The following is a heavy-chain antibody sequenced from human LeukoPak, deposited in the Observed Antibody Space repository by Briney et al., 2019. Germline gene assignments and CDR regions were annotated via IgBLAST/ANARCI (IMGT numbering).Heavy chain of an antibody. Sequence: PSETPSLTCAVYGGSFSGYYWSWIRQPPGKGLEWIGEINHSGSTNYNPSLKSRVTISVDTSKNQFSLKLSSVTAADTAVYYCARAPVSHQYYYYYYMDVWGKGTTVTVSS. V-gene: IGHV4-34*01. J-gene: IGHJ6*03. CDR1: GGSFSGYY. CDR3: ARAPVSHQYYYYYYMDV. CDR2: INHSGST.